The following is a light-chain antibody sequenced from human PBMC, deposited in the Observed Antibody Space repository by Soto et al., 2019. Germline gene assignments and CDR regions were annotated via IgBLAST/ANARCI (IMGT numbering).Light chain of an antibody. CDR1: QSINNR. V-gene: IGKV1-5*01. Sequence: IQMTQSPSTLSASIGDRVTITCRASQSINNRLAWYQQMPGKAPNLLIYDASSLESGVPSRFRGSGSETEFTLTISSLQPDDFATYYCQHYKMYSPWTFGQGTKVDI. CDR3: QHYKMYSPWT. J-gene: IGKJ1*01. CDR2: DAS.